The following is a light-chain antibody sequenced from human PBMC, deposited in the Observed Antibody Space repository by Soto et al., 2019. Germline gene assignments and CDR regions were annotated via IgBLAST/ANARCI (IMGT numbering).Light chain of an antibody. V-gene: IGKV3-20*01. J-gene: IGKJ2*01. CDR1: HSVSSTY. CDR2: GAS. CDR3: QQYGSSPPYT. Sequence: EIVLKQSPGTLSLSPGERATLSCRASHSVSSTYLAWYQQKPGQAPRLLIYGASSRATGIPDRFSGSGSGTDFTITISRLEPEDFAVYYCQQYGSSPPYTFGQGTKLEIK.